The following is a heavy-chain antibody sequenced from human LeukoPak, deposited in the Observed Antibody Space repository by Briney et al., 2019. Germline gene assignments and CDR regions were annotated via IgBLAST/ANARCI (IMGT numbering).Heavy chain of an antibody. CDR3: ARVSGLGMNEYYQH. CDR1: GLTFADSW. J-gene: IGHJ1*01. V-gene: IGHV3-74*01. D-gene: IGHD3-10*01. CDR2: INNDGSDT. Sequence: GGSLRLSCAASGLTFADSWMHWVRHPPGKGLVWVSRINNDGSDTRYADSVRGRFTISRDNAKNTLYLQMNSLRAEDTAVYYCARVSGLGMNEYYQHWGRGTLVTVPS.